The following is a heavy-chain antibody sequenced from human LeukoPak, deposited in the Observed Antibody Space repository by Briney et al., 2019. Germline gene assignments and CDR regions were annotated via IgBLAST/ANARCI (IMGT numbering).Heavy chain of an antibody. CDR1: GGSISSYY. D-gene: IGHD3-9*01. V-gene: IGHV4-59*01. CDR3: ARGTPGYYLF. J-gene: IGHJ4*02. CDR2: IYYSGST. Sequence: SETLSLTCTVSGGSISSYYWRWIGQPPGKGLEWIGYIYYSGSTNYNPSLKSRVTILVDTSKNQFSLKLSSVTAADTAVYYCARGTPGYYLFWGQGTLVTVSS.